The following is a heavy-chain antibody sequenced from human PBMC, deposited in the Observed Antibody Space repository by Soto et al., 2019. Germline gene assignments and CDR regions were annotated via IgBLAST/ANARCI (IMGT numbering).Heavy chain of an antibody. CDR2: IYYSGRT. CDR1: GESISSSSYY. CDR3: ARQRTTVVTQAYFDH. Sequence: SETLSLTCIVSGESISSSSYYWGWIRLPPGEGLEWIGSIYYSGRTYYNPSFKSRVTISIDTSKNQFSLKLSSVTATDTAVYYCARQRTTVVTQAYFDHWGQGALVTVSS. D-gene: IGHD2-21*02. J-gene: IGHJ4*02. V-gene: IGHV4-39*01.